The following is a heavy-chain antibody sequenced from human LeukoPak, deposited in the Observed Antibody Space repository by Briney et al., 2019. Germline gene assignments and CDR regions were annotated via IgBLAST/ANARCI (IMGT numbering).Heavy chain of an antibody. Sequence: ASVKVSCKASGYTFTGPHMHWVRQAPGQGLEWMGWINPNSGGTNYAQKFQGRFTMTRDTSISTAYMELSRLRSDDTAVYYCARHSSSYLDYWGQGTLVTVSS. V-gene: IGHV1-2*02. D-gene: IGHD6-13*01. J-gene: IGHJ4*02. CDR1: GYTFTGPH. CDR2: INPNSGGT. CDR3: ARHSSSYLDY.